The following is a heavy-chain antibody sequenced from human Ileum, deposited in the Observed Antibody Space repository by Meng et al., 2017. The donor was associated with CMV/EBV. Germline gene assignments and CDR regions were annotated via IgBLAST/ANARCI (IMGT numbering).Heavy chain of an antibody. CDR1: GDTFSSYY. J-gene: IGHJ6*02. V-gene: IGHV1-46*01. CDR2: NNPSDDAT. CDR3: ARTHYYYYGMDV. Sequence: ASVKVSCKATGDTFSSYYIHWVRQAPGQGLEWMGINNPSDDATNYARDFQGRVTMTRNTSISTAYMELSSLRSEDTAVYYCARTHYYYYGMDVWGQGTTVTVSS.